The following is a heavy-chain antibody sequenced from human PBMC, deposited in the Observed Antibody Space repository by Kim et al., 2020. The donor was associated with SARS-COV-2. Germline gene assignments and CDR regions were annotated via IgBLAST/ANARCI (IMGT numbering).Heavy chain of an antibody. Sequence: SNKYYADSVKGRFTISRDNSKNTLYLQMNSLRAEDTAVYCCARDKDAFDIWGQGTMVTVSS. J-gene: IGHJ3*02. CDR3: ARDKDAFDI. CDR2: SNK. V-gene: IGHV3-30*01.